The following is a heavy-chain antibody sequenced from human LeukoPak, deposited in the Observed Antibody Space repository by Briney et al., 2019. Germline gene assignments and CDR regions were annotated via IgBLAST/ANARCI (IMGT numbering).Heavy chain of an antibody. Sequence: SETLSLTCTGSGGSISSYYWSWIRQPAGKGLEWIERIYTSGSTNYNPSLKSRVTISVDTSKNQFSLKLSSVTAADTAVYYCARGLGIVEATGVFVYWGQRTLVTVSS. V-gene: IGHV4-4*07. CDR2: IYTSGST. CDR3: ARGLGIVEATGVFVY. J-gene: IGHJ4*02. D-gene: IGHD1-26*01. CDR1: GGSISSYY.